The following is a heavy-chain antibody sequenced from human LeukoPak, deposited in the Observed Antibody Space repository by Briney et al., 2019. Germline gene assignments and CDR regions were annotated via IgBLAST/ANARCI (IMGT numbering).Heavy chain of an antibody. CDR2: IYYSGST. CDR1: GGSISSYY. Sequence: SETLSLTCTVSGGSISSYYWSWIRQPPGKGLEWIGYIYYSGSTNYNPSLKSRVTISVDTSKNQFSLKLSSVTAADTAVYYCARGLRRGAFDIWGQGTMVTVS. CDR3: ARGLRRGAFDI. J-gene: IGHJ3*02. V-gene: IGHV4-59*01.